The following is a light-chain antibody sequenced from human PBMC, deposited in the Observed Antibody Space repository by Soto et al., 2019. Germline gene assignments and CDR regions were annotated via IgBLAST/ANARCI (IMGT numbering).Light chain of an antibody. CDR2: GAS. CDR1: QSVSSTY. V-gene: IGKV3D-20*02. CDR3: QQRHMWPIT. J-gene: IGKJ5*01. Sequence: IVLTQSPGTLSLFPGDRATLSCRASQSVSSTYFAWYRQKPGQPPSLLIYGASNRATGVPDRFSGSGSGPDFTLTISRLEPEDSAVYYCQQRHMWPITFGQGTRLEIK.